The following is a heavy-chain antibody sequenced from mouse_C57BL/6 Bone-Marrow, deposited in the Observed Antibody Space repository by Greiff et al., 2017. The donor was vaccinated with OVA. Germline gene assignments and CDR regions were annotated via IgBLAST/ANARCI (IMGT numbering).Heavy chain of an antibody. CDR1: GYTFTSYW. Sequence: VQRVESGAELAKPGASVKLSCKASGYTFTSYWMHWVNQRPGQGLEWIGYINPSSGYTKYNQKFKDKATLTADKSSSTAYMQLSSLTYEDSAVYYCARSSAMDYWGQGTSVTVSS. D-gene: IGHD6-1*01. J-gene: IGHJ4*01. CDR2: INPSSGYT. V-gene: IGHV1-7*01. CDR3: ARSSAMDY.